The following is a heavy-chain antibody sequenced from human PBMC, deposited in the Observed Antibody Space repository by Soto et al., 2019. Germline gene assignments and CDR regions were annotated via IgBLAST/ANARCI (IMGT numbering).Heavy chain of an antibody. CDR3: ARGPVYCGGDCYPAY. V-gene: IGHV3-21*01. CDR2: ISSSSSYI. CDR1: GFTFSSYS. D-gene: IGHD2-21*02. J-gene: IGHJ4*02. Sequence: EVQLVESGGGLVKPGGSLRLSCAASGFTFSSYSMNWVRQAPGKGLEWVSSISSSSSYIYYADSVKGRFTISRDNAKNSLYLQINSLRAEDTAVYYCARGPVYCGGDCYPAYWGQGTLVTVSS.